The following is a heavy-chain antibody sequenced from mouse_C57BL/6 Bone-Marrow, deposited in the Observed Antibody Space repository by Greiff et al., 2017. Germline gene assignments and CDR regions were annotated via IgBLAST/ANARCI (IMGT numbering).Heavy chain of an antibody. CDR2: ISSGGSYN. CDR1: GFTFSSYG. D-gene: IGHD2-4*01. J-gene: IGHJ2*01. V-gene: IGHV5-6*01. CDR3: ARHDYDYSDY. Sequence: EVQGVESGGDLVKPGGSLKLSCAASGFTFSSYGMSWVRQTPDKRLEWVATISSGGSYNYYPDSVKGRFTISRDNAKNTLYLQMSSLKSEDTAMYYCARHDYDYSDYWGQGTTLTVSS.